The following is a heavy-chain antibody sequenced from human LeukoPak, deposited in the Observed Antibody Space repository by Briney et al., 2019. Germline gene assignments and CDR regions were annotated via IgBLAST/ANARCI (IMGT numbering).Heavy chain of an antibody. CDR1: GGSVSSGSYY. J-gene: IGHJ6*02. CDR2: FLYSGST. D-gene: IGHD2-8*01. CDR3: AGEQWRPPYYYFGLDV. V-gene: IGHV4-61*01. Sequence: SETLSLTCTVSGGSVSSGSYYWSWLRQPPGKGLEWIGYFLYSGSTNYNPSLKSRVTISLDTSKNQFSLRLSSVTAADAAVYYCAGEQWRPPYYYFGLDVWGQGTTVIVSS.